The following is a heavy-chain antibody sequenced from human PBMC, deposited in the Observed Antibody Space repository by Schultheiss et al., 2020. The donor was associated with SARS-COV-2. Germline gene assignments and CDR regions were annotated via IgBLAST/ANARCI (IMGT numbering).Heavy chain of an antibody. V-gene: IGHV4-34*01. J-gene: IGHJ3*02. CDR1: GGSFSGYY. Sequence: SETLSLTCAVYGGSFSGYYWSWIRQHPGKGLEWIGYIYYSGSTYYNPSLKSRVTISVDTSKNQFSLKLSSVTAADTAVYYCARHVARAAFDIWGQGTMVTVSS. CDR2: IYYSGST. CDR3: ARHVARAAFDI. D-gene: IGHD2-15*01.